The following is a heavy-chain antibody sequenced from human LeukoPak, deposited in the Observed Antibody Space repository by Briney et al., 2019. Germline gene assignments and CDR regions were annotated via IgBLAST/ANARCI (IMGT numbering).Heavy chain of an antibody. J-gene: IGHJ5*02. CDR2: IYHSGST. D-gene: IGHD5-24*01. Sequence: SQTLSLTCAVSGGSISSGGYSWSWIRQPPGKGLEWIGYIYHSGSTYYNPSLKSRVTISVDRSKNQFSLKLSSVTAADTAVYYCARERWLQFGWFDPWGQGTLVTVSS. V-gene: IGHV4-30-2*01. CDR3: ARERWLQFGWFDP. CDR1: GGSISSGGYS.